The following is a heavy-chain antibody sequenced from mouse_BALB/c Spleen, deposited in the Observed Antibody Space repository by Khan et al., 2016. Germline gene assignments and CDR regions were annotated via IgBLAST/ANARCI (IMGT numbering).Heavy chain of an antibody. CDR1: GFAFSRYW. CDR3: ARRGYYFSMDN. J-gene: IGHJ4*01. Sequence: EVKLLESGGGLVQPGGSLKLSCAASGFAFSRYWMSWVRQAPGKGLEWLGEINPDSSKINYTPSLKDKFIISRDNAKNTLYLQMSKVRSEDTALYYCARRGYYFSMDNWGQGTSVTVSS. D-gene: IGHD1-1*01. V-gene: IGHV4-1*02. CDR2: INPDSSKI.